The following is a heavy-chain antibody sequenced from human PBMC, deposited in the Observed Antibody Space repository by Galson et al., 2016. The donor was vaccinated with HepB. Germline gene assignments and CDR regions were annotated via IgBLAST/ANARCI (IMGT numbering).Heavy chain of an antibody. V-gene: IGHV1-18*01. J-gene: IGHJ5*02. Sequence: SVKVSCKASGYPFTNYGVSWVRQAPGQGLEWMGWISVSNGKTHYPEKFQGRVTMTTDSVTETGYMELRGLRPDDTAVYYCARVGGDCSGGDCYRNWFDPWGQGTQVTVS. CDR3: ARVGGDCSGGDCYRNWFDP. CDR2: ISVSNGKT. D-gene: IGHD2-21*02. CDR1: GYPFTNYG.